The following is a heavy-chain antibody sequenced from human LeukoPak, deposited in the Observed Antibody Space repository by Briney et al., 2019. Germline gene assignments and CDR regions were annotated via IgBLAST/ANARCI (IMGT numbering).Heavy chain of an antibody. CDR1: GFTFSSYE. Sequence: PGGSLRLSCAASGFTFSSYEMNWVRQAPGKGLEWVSDISSSGSTIYYTDSVKGRFTISRDNAKNSLYLQMKSLKTEDTAVYYCVGAGRGSYFSFWGQGTLVTVSS. J-gene: IGHJ4*02. D-gene: IGHD3-16*01. V-gene: IGHV3-48*03. CDR3: VGAGRGSYFSF. CDR2: ISSSGSTI.